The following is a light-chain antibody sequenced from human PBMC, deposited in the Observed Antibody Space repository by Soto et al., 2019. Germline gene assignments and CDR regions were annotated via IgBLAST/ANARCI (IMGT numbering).Light chain of an antibody. J-gene: IGLJ1*01. Sequence: QSVLTQPACVSGSPGQSITISCSGTMSDIGSYNYVAWYQQFPGKTPKILIYGVSNRPSGVSSRFSGSKSGNTASLTISGLQAEDEADYYCISYTGSSTSSVFGSGTKVTVL. V-gene: IGLV2-14*01. CDR3: ISYTGSSTSSV. CDR1: MSDIGSYNY. CDR2: GVS.